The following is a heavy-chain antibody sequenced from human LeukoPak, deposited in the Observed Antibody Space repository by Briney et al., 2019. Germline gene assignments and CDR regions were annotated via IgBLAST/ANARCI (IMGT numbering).Heavy chain of an antibody. CDR2: NHSGST. D-gene: IGHD4-17*01. J-gene: IGHJ4*02. CDR3: ASSDYGDYGFSRFGF. Sequence: NHSGSTNYNPSLKSRVTISVDTSKNQFSLKLSSVTAADTAVYYCASSDYGDYGFSRFGFWGQGTLVTVSS. V-gene: IGHV4-34*01.